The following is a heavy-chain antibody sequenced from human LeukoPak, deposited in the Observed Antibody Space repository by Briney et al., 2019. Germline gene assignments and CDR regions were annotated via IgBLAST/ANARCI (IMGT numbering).Heavy chain of an antibody. V-gene: IGHV4-4*02. Sequence: PSGTLSLTCAVSGGSISSSNWWSWVRQPPGKGLEWIGEIYHSGSTNYNPSLKSRVTISVDNSKNQFSLKLSSVTAADTAVYYCARKIAVDPYYFDYWGQGTLVTVSS. CDR1: GGSISSSNW. CDR2: IYHSGST. D-gene: IGHD6-19*01. CDR3: ARKIAVDPYYFDY. J-gene: IGHJ4*02.